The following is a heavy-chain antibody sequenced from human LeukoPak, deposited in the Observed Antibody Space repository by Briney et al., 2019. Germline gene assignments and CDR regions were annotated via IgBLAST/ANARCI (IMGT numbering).Heavy chain of an antibody. CDR1: GGSLSSGDYY. Sequence: SETLSLTCTVSGGSLSSGDYYWRWLRQPPGTGLEWIGYIYYSGSTYYNPSLKSRVTISVDTSKNQFSLKLSSVTAADTAVYYCARPLPGYTDAFDIWGQGTMVTVSS. CDR2: IYYSGST. CDR3: ARPLPGYTDAFDI. J-gene: IGHJ3*02. V-gene: IGHV4-30-4*01. D-gene: IGHD5-18*01.